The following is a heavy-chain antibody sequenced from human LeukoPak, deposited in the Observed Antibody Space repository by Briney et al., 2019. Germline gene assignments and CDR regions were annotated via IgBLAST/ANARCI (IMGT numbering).Heavy chain of an antibody. CDR2: IVVGSGNT. Sequence: SVTVSCKASGFTFTSSAMQWVRQARGQRLEWIGWIVVGSGNTNYAQKFQERVTITRDMSTSTAYMELSSLRSEDTAVYYCAADTSGSYAIFDYWGQGTLVTVSS. J-gene: IGHJ4*02. CDR3: AADTSGSYAIFDY. CDR1: GFTFTSSA. V-gene: IGHV1-58*02. D-gene: IGHD1-26*01.